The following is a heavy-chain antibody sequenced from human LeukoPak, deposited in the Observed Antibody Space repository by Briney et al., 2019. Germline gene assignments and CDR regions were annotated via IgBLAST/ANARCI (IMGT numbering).Heavy chain of an antibody. Sequence: GASVKVSCKASGYTFTSYDINWVRQATGQGLEWMGWMNPNSGNTGYAQKFQGRVTMTRDTSISTAYMELSRLRSDDTAVYYCARDLFRSDYYDSSGPLDYWGQGTLVTVSS. CDR2: MNPNSGNT. CDR3: ARDLFRSDYYDSSGPLDY. J-gene: IGHJ4*02. CDR1: GYTFTSYD. V-gene: IGHV1-8*01. D-gene: IGHD3-22*01.